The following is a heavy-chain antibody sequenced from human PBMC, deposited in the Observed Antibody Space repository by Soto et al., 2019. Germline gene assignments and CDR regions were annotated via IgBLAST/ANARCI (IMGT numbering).Heavy chain of an antibody. CDR1: GYTSTSYD. V-gene: IGHV1-8*01. CDR2: MNPNSGNT. D-gene: IGHD3-3*01. Sequence: QVQLVQSGAEVKKPGASVKVSCKASGYTSTSYDINWVRQATGQGLEWMGWMNPNSGNTGYAQKFQGRVTMTRHTYISTAYMELSRLRSEDTAVYYCARRPITIFGVVIDSPIDNWFDPWGQGTLVTVSS. J-gene: IGHJ5*02. CDR3: ARRPITIFGVVIDSPIDNWFDP.